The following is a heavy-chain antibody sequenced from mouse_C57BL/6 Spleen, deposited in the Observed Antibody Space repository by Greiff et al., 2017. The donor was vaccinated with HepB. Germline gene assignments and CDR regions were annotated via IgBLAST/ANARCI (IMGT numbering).Heavy chain of an antibody. CDR2: INPSNGGT. D-gene: IGHD3-2*02. Sequence: QVQLQQPGTELVKPGASVKLSCKASGYTFTSYWMHWVKQRPGQGLEWIGNINPSNGGTNYNEKFKSKATLTVDKSSSTAYRQISSLTSEDSAVYYCARKGAAQAAFDYWGQGTTLTVSS. CDR1: GYTFTSYW. V-gene: IGHV1-53*01. CDR3: ARKGAAQAAFDY. J-gene: IGHJ2*01.